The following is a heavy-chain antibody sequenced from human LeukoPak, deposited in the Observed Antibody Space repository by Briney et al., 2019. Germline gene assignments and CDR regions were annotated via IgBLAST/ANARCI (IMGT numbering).Heavy chain of an antibody. CDR1: GITLSNYA. CDR3: AKRGVVIRVILVGFHKEAYYFDS. J-gene: IGHJ4*02. V-gene: IGHV3-23*01. D-gene: IGHD3-22*01. CDR2: ISGSGGGT. Sequence: PGGSLRLSCAVSGITLSNYAMSSVRQAPGKGLEWVAGISGSGGGTHYADSVKGRFTISRDNPKNTLYLQMNNLRAGDTAVYFCAKRGVVIRVILVGFHKEAYYFDSWGQGALVTVSS.